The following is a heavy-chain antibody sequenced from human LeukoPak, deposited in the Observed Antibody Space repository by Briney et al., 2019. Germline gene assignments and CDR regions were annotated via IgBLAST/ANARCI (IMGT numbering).Heavy chain of an antibody. Sequence: GGSLRLSCAASGFTFSNYAMHWVRQAPGRGLEWVAAISYDGNNKYYADSVKGRFTISRDNSKNTLYLQMNSLRAEDTAVYYCARGPRFAIRLIVVVTKGHFDYWGQGTLVTVSS. CDR3: ARGPRFAIRLIVVVTKGHFDY. V-gene: IGHV3-30*04. CDR2: ISYDGNNK. J-gene: IGHJ4*02. CDR1: GFTFSNYA. D-gene: IGHD3-22*01.